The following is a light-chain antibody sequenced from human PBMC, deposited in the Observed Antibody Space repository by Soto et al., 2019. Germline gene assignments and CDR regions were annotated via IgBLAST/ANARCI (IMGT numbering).Light chain of an antibody. J-gene: IGKJ4*01. V-gene: IGKV1-39*01. CDR2: TIS. CDR1: QSISNS. Sequence: DIQMTQSPSSLSAFVGDRVTITCRASQSISNSLNWYQQKPGKAPRLLISTISSLQSGVPSRFTGSGSGTDFTLTISSLQPEDFATYYCQQTYSTPLTFGGGTKVDIK. CDR3: QQTYSTPLT.